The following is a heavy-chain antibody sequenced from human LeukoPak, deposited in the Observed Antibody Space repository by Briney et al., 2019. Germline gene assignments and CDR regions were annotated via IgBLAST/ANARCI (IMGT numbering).Heavy chain of an antibody. Sequence: ASVKVSCKVSGYTLTELSMHWVRQAPGKGLEWKGGFDPEDAETIYAQKFQGRVTMTEDTSTDTAYMELSSLRSEDTAVYYCATPFYGDAFDIWGQGTMVTVSS. CDR3: ATPFYGDAFDI. J-gene: IGHJ3*02. V-gene: IGHV1-24*01. D-gene: IGHD4-17*01. CDR1: GYTLTELS. CDR2: FDPEDAET.